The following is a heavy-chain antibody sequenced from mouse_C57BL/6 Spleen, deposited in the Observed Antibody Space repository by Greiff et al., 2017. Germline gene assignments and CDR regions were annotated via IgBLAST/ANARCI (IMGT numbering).Heavy chain of an antibody. Sequence: QVQLKESGAELARPGASVKLSCKASGYTFTSYGISWVKQRTGQGLEWIGEIYPRSGNTYYNEKFKGKATLTADKSSSTAYMELRSLTSEDSAVXFCASEVTTKAVAAYWRPGTLVTVSA. CDR3: ASEVTTKAVAAY. J-gene: IGHJ3*01. D-gene: IGHD2-2*01. CDR2: IYPRSGNT. CDR1: GYTFTSYG. V-gene: IGHV1-81*01.